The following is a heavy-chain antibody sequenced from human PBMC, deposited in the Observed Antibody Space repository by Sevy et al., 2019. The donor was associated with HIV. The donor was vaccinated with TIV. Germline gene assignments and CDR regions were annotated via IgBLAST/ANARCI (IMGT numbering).Heavy chain of an antibody. CDR3: ARDGGYYGSGSYWV. CDR2: IYSGGST. V-gene: IGHV3-53*01. J-gene: IGHJ4*02. Sequence: GGCLKLSCAASGFTVSSNYMSWVRQAPGKGLEWVSVIYSGGSTYYADSVKGRFTISRDNSMNTLYLQMNSLRAEDTAVYYCARDGGYYGSGSYWVWGQGTLVTVSS. D-gene: IGHD3-10*01. CDR1: GFTVSSNY.